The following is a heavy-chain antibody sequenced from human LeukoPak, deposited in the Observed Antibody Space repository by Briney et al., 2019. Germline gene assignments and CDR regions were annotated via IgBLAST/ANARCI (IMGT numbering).Heavy chain of an antibody. Sequence: GGSLRLSCAASGYTFSSYAMSWVRQAPGKGLEWVSSIGGSGVSTCYADSVKGRFTISRDNSKNTLYLQMNSLKTEDTAVYYCTTGSSSHDYGDYLGGRGTLVTVSS. CDR1: GYTFSSYA. CDR2: IGGSGVST. CDR3: TTGSSSHDYGDYL. D-gene: IGHD4-17*01. V-gene: IGHV3-23*01. J-gene: IGHJ4*02.